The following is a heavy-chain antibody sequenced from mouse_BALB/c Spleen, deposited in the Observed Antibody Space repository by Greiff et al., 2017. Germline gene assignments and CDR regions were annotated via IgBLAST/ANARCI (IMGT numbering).Heavy chain of an antibody. CDR1: GFTFSSFG. Sequence: EVKLVESGGGLVQPGGSRKLSCAASGFTFSSFGMHWVRQAPEKGLEWVAYISSGSSTIYYADTVKGRFTISRDNPKNTLFLQMTSLRSEDTAMYYCARGTTATLDYWGAGTTVTVSS. J-gene: IGHJ1*01. D-gene: IGHD1-2*01. CDR2: ISSGSSTI. CDR3: ARGTTATLDY. V-gene: IGHV5-17*02.